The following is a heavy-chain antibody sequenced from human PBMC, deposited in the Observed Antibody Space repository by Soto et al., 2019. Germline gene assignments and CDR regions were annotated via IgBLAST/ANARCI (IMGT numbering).Heavy chain of an antibody. D-gene: IGHD2-21*01. CDR2: INSDGSTI. V-gene: IGHV3-74*01. CDR3: AKAGQFRFDY. CDR1: GVTFSTYW. Sequence: EVQLVESGGLLVQPGGSLRLSCAASGVTFSTYWMHWVRQAPGKGLVWVARINSDGSTINYADSVRGLFTISRDNAGHTPFLQLNTLRAEGTAVYSCAKAGQFRFDYWGQGTLVTVAS. J-gene: IGHJ4*02.